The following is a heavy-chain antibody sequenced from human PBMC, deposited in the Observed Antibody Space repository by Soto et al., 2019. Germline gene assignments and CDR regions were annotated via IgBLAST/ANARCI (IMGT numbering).Heavy chain of an antibody. V-gene: IGHV1-69*02. Sequence: SVKVSCKASGGTFSSSTISLGRQAPGQGLEWMGRIIPILGIANYAQKFQGRVTITADKATSTAYMELSSLRSEATAVYYCARKEEMGGNFDYWGQGTLVTVSS. CDR3: ARKEEMGGNFDY. CDR1: GGTFSSST. J-gene: IGHJ4*02. CDR2: IIPILGIA.